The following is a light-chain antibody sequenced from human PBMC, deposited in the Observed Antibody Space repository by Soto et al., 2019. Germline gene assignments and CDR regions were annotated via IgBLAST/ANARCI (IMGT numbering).Light chain of an antibody. V-gene: IGLV2-8*01. Sequence: QSALTQPPSASGSPGQSVTISCTGTSRDVGGYNYVSWYQHHPGKAPKLMIYEVSKRPSGVPDRFSGSKSGNTASLTVSGLQDEDEADYCCSSYAGSTLVFGGGTKLTVL. J-gene: IGLJ2*01. CDR2: EVS. CDR3: SSYAGSTLV. CDR1: SRDVGGYNY.